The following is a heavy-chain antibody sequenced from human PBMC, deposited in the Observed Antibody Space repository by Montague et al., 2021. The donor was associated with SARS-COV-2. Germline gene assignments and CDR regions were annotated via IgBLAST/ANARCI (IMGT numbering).Heavy chain of an antibody. V-gene: IGHV4-34*01. CDR2: INHSGST. D-gene: IGHD1-26*01. CDR1: GGSFSGYY. Sequence: SETLSLTYAVYGGSFSGYYWSWIRQPPGKGLEWIGEINHSGSTNYNPSLKSRVTISVDTSKNQFSLKLSSVTAADTAVYYCARKGSGRSDLAYWGQGTLVTVSS. J-gene: IGHJ4*02. CDR3: ARKGSGRSDLAY.